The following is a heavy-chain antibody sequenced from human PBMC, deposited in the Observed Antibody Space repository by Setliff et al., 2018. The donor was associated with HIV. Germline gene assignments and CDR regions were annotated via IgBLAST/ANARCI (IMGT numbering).Heavy chain of an antibody. V-gene: IGHV1-24*01. CDR2: FHPEAGET. J-gene: IGHJ4*02. CDR1: GYTLTELS. CDR3: ATELFIVVAGHTPTFDY. Sequence: ASVKVSCKVSGYTLTELSMHWVRQSPGKGLEWMGGFHPEAGETVYAQIFQDRVTMTEDTPTDTAYMELNSLRSEDTAVYYCATELFIVVAGHTPTFDYWGQGTQVTVSS. D-gene: IGHD6-19*01.